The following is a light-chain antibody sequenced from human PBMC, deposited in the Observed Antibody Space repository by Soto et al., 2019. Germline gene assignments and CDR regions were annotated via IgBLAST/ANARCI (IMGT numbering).Light chain of an antibody. Sequence: QLVLTQPASVSGSPGQSITISCTGTSSDIGAYDYVSWFQQYSGKAPTLKIYEVRFRPSGVSSRFSGSKSGNTASLTISGLQTEDEADYYCGSYASATLIFGGGTKLTVL. J-gene: IGLJ2*01. CDR3: GSYASATLI. CDR2: EVR. CDR1: SSDIGAYDY. V-gene: IGLV2-14*03.